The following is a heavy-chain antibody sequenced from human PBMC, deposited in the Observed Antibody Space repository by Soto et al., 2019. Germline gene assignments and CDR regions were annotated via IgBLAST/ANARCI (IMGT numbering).Heavy chain of an antibody. Sequence: QLQLQESGSGLVKPSQTLSLTCAVSGGYISSGCYSWRWLRQPPGKGLEWIGYIYHSGSTYYNPSLKSRVNRSVDRSKNQFYLKLSSVTAADTAVYYCARIPSPWGQGTLVTVSS. CDR2: IYHSGST. D-gene: IGHD2-21*01. CDR1: GGYISSGCYS. V-gene: IGHV4-30-2*01. J-gene: IGHJ5*02. CDR3: ARIPSP.